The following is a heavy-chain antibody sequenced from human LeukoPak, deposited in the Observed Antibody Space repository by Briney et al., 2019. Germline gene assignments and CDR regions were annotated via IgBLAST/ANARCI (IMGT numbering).Heavy chain of an antibody. J-gene: IGHJ6*02. CDR2: IHYSGRA. V-gene: IGHV4-59*01. CDR3: VRFGVNYDMDV. Sequence: SETLSLTCSVSGGSISGYYWTWVRQPPGKGLEWIGQIHYSGRADYNPSLKSRITMSVDTSRNQISLKLSPVTAADTAIYYCVRFGVNYDMDVWGQGTTVTAFS. CDR1: GGSISGYY. D-gene: IGHD3-16*01.